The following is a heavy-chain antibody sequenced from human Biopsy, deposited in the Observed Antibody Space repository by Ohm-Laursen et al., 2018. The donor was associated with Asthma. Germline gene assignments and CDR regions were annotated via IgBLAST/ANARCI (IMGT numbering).Heavy chain of an antibody. J-gene: IGHJ6*02. V-gene: IGHV1-69*13. CDR3: AKARCYYYYCDMEV. CDR2: IIPIFGTA. Sequence: SVKVSCKASGYNFISFAIHWVRQAPGQRLEWMGGIIPIFGTANYAQKFQGRVTITADESTSTAYMELSSLRSEDTAVLYCAKARCYYYYCDMEVWGPGTAITVSS. CDR1: GYNFISFA.